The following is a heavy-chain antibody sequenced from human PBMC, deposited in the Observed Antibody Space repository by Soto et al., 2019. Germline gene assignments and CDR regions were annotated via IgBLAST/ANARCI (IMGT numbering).Heavy chain of an antibody. CDR2: IFHSGNT. V-gene: IGHV4-4*02. J-gene: IGHJ5*02. D-gene: IGHD3-10*01. CDR1: GGSISSSHW. CDR3: ARDNGYGSGTYLSWFDP. Sequence: PSETLSLTCAVSGGSISSSHWWNWVRQPPGKGLEWIGEIFHSGNTNYNPSLKSRLTISVDKSKNQFSLKLNSVTAADTAVYYCARDNGYGSGTYLSWFDPWGQGILVTVSA.